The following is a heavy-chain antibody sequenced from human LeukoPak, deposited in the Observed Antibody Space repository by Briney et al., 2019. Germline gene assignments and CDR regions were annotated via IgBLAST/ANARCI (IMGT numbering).Heavy chain of an antibody. CDR2: ISGSGGST. V-gene: IGHV3-23*01. D-gene: IGHD2-21*02. CDR1: GFNFGSHW. Sequence: GGSLRLSCAASGFNFGSHWMTWVRQAPGKGLEWVSAISGSGGSTYYADSVKGRFTISRDNSKNTLYLQMNSLRAEDTAVYYCAKEAAYCGGDCYPYYYYYYGMDVWGQGTTVTVSS. CDR3: AKEAAYCGGDCYPYYYYYYGMDV. J-gene: IGHJ6*02.